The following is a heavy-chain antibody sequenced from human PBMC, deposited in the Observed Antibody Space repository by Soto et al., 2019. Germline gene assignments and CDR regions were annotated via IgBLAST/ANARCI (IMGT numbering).Heavy chain of an antibody. Sequence: PGGSLRLSCAASGFTFSSYAMSWVRQAPGKGLGWVSAISGSGGSTYYADSVKGRFTISRDNSKNTLYLQMNSLRAEDTAVYYYAKGSPCGTSCPADYYGMDVWGQGTTVTVSS. CDR2: ISGSGGST. V-gene: IGHV3-23*01. CDR3: AKGSPCGTSCPADYYGMDV. CDR1: GFTFSSYA. J-gene: IGHJ6*02. D-gene: IGHD2-2*01.